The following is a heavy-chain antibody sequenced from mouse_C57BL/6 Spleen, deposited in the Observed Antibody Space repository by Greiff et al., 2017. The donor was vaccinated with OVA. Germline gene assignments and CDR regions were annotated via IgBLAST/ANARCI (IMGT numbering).Heavy chain of an antibody. CDR2: IDPETGGT. V-gene: IGHV1-15*01. CDR1: GYTFTDYE. Sequence: QVQLQPSGAELVRPGASVTLSCKASGYTFTDYEMHWVKQTPVHGLEWIGAIDPETGGTAYNQKIQGKAILTADKSSSTAYMELRSLTSEDSAVYYCTRDRGSGGFAYWGQGTLVTVSA. D-gene: IGHD3-2*02. J-gene: IGHJ3*01. CDR3: TRDRGSGGFAY.